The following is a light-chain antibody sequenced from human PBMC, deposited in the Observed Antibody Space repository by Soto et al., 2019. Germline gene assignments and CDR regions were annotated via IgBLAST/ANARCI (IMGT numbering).Light chain of an antibody. V-gene: IGKV1-33*01. Sequence: DITMSQSPSALSASIGDRVTITCQASQDISNYLNWHKQKPGKAPKLLIYDASNLETGVPSRFSGSGSGKDFTFTISSLQPEDIATYYCQQYDNLPLTFGGGTKV. CDR2: DAS. J-gene: IGKJ4*01. CDR1: QDISNY. CDR3: QQYDNLPLT.